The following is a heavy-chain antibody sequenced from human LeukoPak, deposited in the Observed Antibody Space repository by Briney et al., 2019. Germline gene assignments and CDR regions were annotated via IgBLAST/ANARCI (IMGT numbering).Heavy chain of an antibody. D-gene: IGHD2-2*01. CDR3: ARGRRIVGVPAAFYFDY. V-gene: IGHV4-34*01. J-gene: IGHJ4*02. CDR1: GGSFSGYY. CDR2: INHSGST. Sequence: SETLSLTCAVYGGSFSGYYCSWIRQPPGKGLEWIGEINHSGSTNYNPSLKSRVTISVDTSKNQFSLKLSSVTAADTAVYYCARGRRIVGVPAAFYFDYWGQGTLVTVSS.